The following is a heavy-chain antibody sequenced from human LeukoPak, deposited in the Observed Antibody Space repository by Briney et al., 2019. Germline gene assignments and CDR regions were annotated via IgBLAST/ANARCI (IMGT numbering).Heavy chain of an antibody. CDR2: ISSSGTTT. CDR3: ARPLYHIRGSYLPFAF. V-gene: IGHV3-48*01. Sequence: PGGSLRLSCAVSGFNFTTYSMNWVRQAPGKGLEWISHISSSGTTTFSADSVKGRFTISRDNAKNSLYLQMNSLRAEDTAVYYCARPLYHIRGSYLPFAFWGPGTLVTVSS. D-gene: IGHD2-21*01. CDR1: GFNFTTYS. J-gene: IGHJ4*02.